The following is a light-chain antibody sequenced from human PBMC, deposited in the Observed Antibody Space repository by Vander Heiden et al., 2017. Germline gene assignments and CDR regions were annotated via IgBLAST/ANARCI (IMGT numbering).Light chain of an antibody. J-gene: IGKJ3*01. CDR3: QQYNNWPS. CDR2: GAT. Sequence: EIVMTQSPATLSVSPGERATLSCRASQSVSSNLAWYQQKPGQAPRVLIYGATTRPTGIPARFSGSGSGTEFTLTISSRQSEDFAVYYCQQYNNWPSFGPGTKVDIK. V-gene: IGKV3-15*01. CDR1: QSVSSN.